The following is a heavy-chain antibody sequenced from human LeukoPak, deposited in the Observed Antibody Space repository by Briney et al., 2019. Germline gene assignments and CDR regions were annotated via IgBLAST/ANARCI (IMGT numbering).Heavy chain of an antibody. Sequence: PGGSLRLSCAASGFTFSSYSMNWVRQAPGKGLEWVSSISSSSSYIYYADSVKGRFTISRDNAKNSLYPQMNSLRAEDTAVYYCASVRYFDWLFDYWGQGTLVTVSS. V-gene: IGHV3-21*01. CDR1: GFTFSSYS. CDR2: ISSSSSYI. D-gene: IGHD3-9*01. J-gene: IGHJ4*02. CDR3: ASVRYFDWLFDY.